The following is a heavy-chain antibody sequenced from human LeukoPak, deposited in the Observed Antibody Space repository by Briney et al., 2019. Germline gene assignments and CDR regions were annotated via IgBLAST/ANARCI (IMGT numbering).Heavy chain of an antibody. CDR1: GGSFSGYY. CDR2: INHSGST. D-gene: IGHD6-13*01. Sequence: PSETLSLTCAVYGGSFSGYYWSWIRQPPGKGLEWIGEINHSGSTNYNPSLKSRVTISVDTSKNQFSLKLSSVTAADTAVYYCARAVAAAGSTSWVQGTLVTVSS. V-gene: IGHV4-34*01. J-gene: IGHJ4*02. CDR3: ARAVAAAGSTS.